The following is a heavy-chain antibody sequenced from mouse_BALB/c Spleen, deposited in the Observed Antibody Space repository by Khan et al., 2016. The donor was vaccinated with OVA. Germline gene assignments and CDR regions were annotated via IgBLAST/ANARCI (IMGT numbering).Heavy chain of an antibody. CDR2: ICGDGST. J-gene: IGHJ3*01. CDR1: GFSLTSYG. D-gene: IGHD1-1*01. CDR3: ALYYYGRAWFAY. V-gene: IGHV2-3*01. Sequence: VQLQESGPGLVAPSQSLSITCTVSGFSLTSYGVGWVRQPPGKGLEWLGVICGDGSTNYHSALISRLSISKDNSKSQVFLKLNSLQTDDTPTYYCALYYYGRAWFAYWGQGTLVTVSA.